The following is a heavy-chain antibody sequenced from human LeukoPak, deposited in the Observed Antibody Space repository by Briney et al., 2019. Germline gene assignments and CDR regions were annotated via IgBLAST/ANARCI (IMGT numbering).Heavy chain of an antibody. CDR1: GGTFSSYA. CDR2: IIPIFGTA. J-gene: IGHJ5*02. V-gene: IGHV1-69*13. Sequence: GASVKVSCKASGGTFSSYAISWVRQAPGQGLEWMGGIIPIFGTADYAQKFQGRVTITADESTSTAYMELSSLGSEDTAVYYCARATGRDCSGGSCYDPAIWFDPWGQGTLVTVSS. D-gene: IGHD2-15*01. CDR3: ARATGRDCSGGSCYDPAIWFDP.